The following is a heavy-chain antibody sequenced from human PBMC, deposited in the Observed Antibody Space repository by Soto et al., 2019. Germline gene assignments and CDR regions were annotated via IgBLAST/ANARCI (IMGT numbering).Heavy chain of an antibody. J-gene: IGHJ4*02. Sequence: QVQLVQSGAELRKPGASVKVSCKASGYPFISYGFSWVRQAPGQGLEWLGWISAYNGDTKYEQKFQGRITMTTDTSTSTAYMELRSLKSADTAVYYCARDVAPDAIPLPVDSWGQGTLVTVSS. CDR2: ISAYNGDT. V-gene: IGHV1-18*01. CDR1: GYPFISYG. D-gene: IGHD2-2*01. CDR3: ARDVAPDAIPLPVDS.